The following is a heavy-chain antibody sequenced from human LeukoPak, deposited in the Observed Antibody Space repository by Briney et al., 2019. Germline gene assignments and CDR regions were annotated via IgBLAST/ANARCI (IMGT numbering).Heavy chain of an antibody. CDR1: GYTFSGYY. V-gene: IGHV1-46*01. CDR2: INPSGSSA. J-gene: IGHJ5*02. Sequence: GASVKVSCKASGYTFSGYYMHWVRQAPGQGLEWMGFINPSGSSAAYAQKFQGRLTMTRDMFTSTDYMELTSLTSDDTAVYYCARDNSVGETAWWFDPWGQGTLVTVSS. D-gene: IGHD1-26*01. CDR3: ARDNSVGETAWWFDP.